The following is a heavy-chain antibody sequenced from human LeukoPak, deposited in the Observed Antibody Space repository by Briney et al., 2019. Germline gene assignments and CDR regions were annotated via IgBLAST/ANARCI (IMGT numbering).Heavy chain of an antibody. CDR2: IYYSGST. Sequence: SETLSLTCTISGGSISSSSYYWGWIRQPPGKGLEWIGSIYYSGSTYYNPSLKSRVTISVDTSKNQFSLKLSSVTAADTAVYYCFSRGMVRDFDYWGQGTLVTVSS. V-gene: IGHV4-39*01. CDR1: GGSISSSSYY. CDR3: FSRGMVRDFDY. D-gene: IGHD3-10*01. J-gene: IGHJ4*02.